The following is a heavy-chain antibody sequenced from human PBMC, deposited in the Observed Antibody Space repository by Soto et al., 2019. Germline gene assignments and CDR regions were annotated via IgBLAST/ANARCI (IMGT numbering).Heavy chain of an antibody. J-gene: IGHJ5*02. CDR3: ARDNDGAQFASSYNDL. Sequence: AGSSRHSRAAAGFPLRSYSIHWVRQAPGKGLEWVSYISSSSGSIFFADSVKGRFTISRDNAKNSVFLEMNSLRAEDTAVYFCARDNDGAQFASSYNDLWGQGVLVTVSS. D-gene: IGHD6-6*01. V-gene: IGHV3-48*01. CDR1: GFPLRSYS. CDR2: ISSSSGSI.